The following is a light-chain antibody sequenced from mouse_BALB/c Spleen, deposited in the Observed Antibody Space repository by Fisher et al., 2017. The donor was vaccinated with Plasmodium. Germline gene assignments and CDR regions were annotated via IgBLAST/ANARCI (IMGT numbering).Light chain of an antibody. CDR2: KVS. CDR1: QSLVHSYGDTY. J-gene: IGKJ4*01. Sequence: VLTQTTLSLPVSLGDQASISCRSSQSLVHSYGDTYLHWYLQKPGRSPKLLIYKVSTRFSGVPDRFSGSGSGTYFTLKISRVEAEGLGVYFCSQSTHLPLTFGSGTKLEIK. V-gene: IGKV1-110*01. CDR3: SQSTHLPLT.